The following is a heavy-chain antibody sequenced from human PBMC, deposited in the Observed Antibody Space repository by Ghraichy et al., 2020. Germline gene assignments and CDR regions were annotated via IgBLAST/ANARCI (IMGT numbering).Heavy chain of an antibody. J-gene: IGHJ6*02. CDR2: ISSSSITI. D-gene: IGHD2-2*02. Sequence: GGSLRLSCAASGFTFSSYSMNWVRQAPGKGLEWVSYISSSSITIYYADSVKGRFTISRDNAKNSLYLQMNSLRAEDTAVYYCARGKARCSSTSCYTSGMDVWGQGTTVTVSS. V-gene: IGHV3-48*01. CDR1: GFTFSSYS. CDR3: ARGKARCSSTSCYTSGMDV.